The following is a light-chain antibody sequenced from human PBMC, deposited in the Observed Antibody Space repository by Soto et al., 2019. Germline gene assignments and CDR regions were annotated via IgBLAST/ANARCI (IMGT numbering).Light chain of an antibody. CDR1: QNIGAN. CDR3: QQHNTWPLT. J-gene: IGKJ4*01. V-gene: IGKV3-15*01. Sequence: IVMTQSPVTLSVSPGERANVSCRASQNIGANLAWYQQIPGQAPRVLFYSASIRATDIPARFSGSGSGTEFTLTISSLQSEDFAVYYCQQHNTWPLTFGSGTKLEIK. CDR2: SAS.